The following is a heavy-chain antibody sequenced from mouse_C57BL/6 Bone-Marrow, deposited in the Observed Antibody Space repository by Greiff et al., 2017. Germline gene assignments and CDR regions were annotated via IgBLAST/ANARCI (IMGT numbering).Heavy chain of an antibody. J-gene: IGHJ3*01. CDR1: GYTFTSYW. V-gene: IGHV1-61*01. D-gene: IGHD2-3*01. Sequence: QVQLQQPGAELVRPGSSVKLSCKASGYTFTSYWMDWVKQRPGQGLEWIGNIYPSDSETHYNQKFKDKATLTVDKSSSTAYMQLSSLTSEDSAVYYCARERDYDGYYGFAYWGQGTLVTVSA. CDR2: IYPSDSET. CDR3: ARERDYDGYYGFAY.